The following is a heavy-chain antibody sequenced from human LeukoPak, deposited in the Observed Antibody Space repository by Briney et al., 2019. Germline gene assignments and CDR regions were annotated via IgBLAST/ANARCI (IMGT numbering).Heavy chain of an antibody. J-gene: IGHJ6*03. CDR2: ISGSGGST. CDR1: GFTFSSYG. Sequence: GGSLRLSCAASGFTFSSYGMSWVRQAPGKGLEWVSAISGSGGSTYYADSVKGRFTISRDNAKNTLYLQMNSLRAEDTAVYYCASLLIGIAAADHYYYYYMDVWGKGTTVTVSS. D-gene: IGHD6-13*01. CDR3: ASLLIGIAAADHYYYYYMDV. V-gene: IGHV3-23*01.